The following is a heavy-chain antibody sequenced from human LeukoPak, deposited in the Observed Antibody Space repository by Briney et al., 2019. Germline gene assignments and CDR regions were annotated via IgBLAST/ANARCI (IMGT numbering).Heavy chain of an antibody. CDR1: GFTFSSYG. CDR3: AKDQSYGMDV. V-gene: IGHV3-30*18. J-gene: IGHJ6*02. CDR2: ISYDGSNK. Sequence: GGSLRLSCAASGFTFSSYGMHWVRQAPGMGLEWVAVISYDGSNKYYADSVKGRFTISRDNSKNTLYLQVNSLRAEDTAVYYCAKDQSYGMDVWGQGTTVTVSS.